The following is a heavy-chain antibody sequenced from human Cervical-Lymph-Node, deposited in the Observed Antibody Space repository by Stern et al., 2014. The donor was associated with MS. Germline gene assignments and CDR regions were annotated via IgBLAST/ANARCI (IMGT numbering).Heavy chain of an antibody. CDR2: IVVGSGNT. CDR1: GFTFTSSA. V-gene: IGHV1-58*01. D-gene: IGHD4-17*01. Sequence: QLVQSGPEVKKPGTSVKVSCKASGFTFTSSAVQWVRQARGQRLEWIAWIVVGSGNTNYAQKFQERVTITRDMSTSTAYMELSSLRSEDTAVYYCAADQDYGDYGDLFDYWGQGTLVTVSS. J-gene: IGHJ4*02. CDR3: AADQDYGDYGDLFDY.